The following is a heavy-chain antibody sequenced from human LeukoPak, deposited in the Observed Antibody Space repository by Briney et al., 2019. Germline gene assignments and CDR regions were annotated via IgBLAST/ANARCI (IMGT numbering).Heavy chain of an antibody. J-gene: IGHJ6*03. D-gene: IGHD1-26*01. CDR2: ISGSGGST. CDR1: GFTFSSHA. Sequence: PGGSLTLSCAASGFTFSSHAMSWVRQAPGKGLEWVSAISGSGGSTYYADSVKRRFTISRYNSKNTLYLQMNSLRADDTAVYYCAKGASQAYYYYYMDVWGKGTTVTVSS. CDR3: AKGASQAYYYYYMDV. V-gene: IGHV3-23*01.